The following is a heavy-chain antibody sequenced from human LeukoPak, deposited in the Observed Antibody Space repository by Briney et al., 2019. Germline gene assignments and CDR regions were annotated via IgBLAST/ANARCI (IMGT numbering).Heavy chain of an antibody. CDR1: GGSISSSNW. Sequence: SGTLSLTCAVSGGSISSSNWWSWVRQPPGKGLEWIGEIYHSGSTNYNPSLKSRVTISVDKSKNQFSLKLSSVTAADMAVYYCARQALGIRGYYFDYWGQGTLVTVSS. J-gene: IGHJ4*02. D-gene: IGHD7-27*01. V-gene: IGHV4-4*02. CDR3: ARQALGIRGYYFDY. CDR2: IYHSGST.